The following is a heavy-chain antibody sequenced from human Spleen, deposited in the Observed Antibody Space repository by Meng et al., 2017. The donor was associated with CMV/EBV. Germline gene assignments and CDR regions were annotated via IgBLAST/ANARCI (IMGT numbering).Heavy chain of an antibody. Sequence: GESLKISCAASGFTFIDYSMNWVRQGPGKGLEWVSAISGGGGSTYYADSVKGRFTLSRDNSRNTLYLQMNSLRAEDTAVYYCANARGNYLYYGMDVWGQGTTVTVSS. CDR3: ANARGNYLYYGMDV. V-gene: IGHV3-23*01. D-gene: IGHD3-16*01. J-gene: IGHJ6*02. CDR1: GFTFIDYS. CDR2: ISGGGGST.